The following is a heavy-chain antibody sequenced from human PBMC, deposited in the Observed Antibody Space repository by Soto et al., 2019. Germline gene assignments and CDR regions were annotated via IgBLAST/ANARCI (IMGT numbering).Heavy chain of an antibody. V-gene: IGHV3-7*04. D-gene: IGHD6-19*01. J-gene: IGHJ4*02. Sequence: DSVKGRFTISRDNSNNSLYLQMHSLRAEDTAVYYCAWGFSSGWWRGLLDYWGQGTLVTVSS. CDR3: AWGFSSGWWRGLLDY.